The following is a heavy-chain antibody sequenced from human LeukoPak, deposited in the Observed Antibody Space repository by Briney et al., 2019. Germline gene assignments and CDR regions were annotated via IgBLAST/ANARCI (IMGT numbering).Heavy chain of an antibody. CDR2: ISGSGGST. CDR1: GFTFSSYA. CDR3: AKDAFPPKYYYDSSGYYHGFDY. D-gene: IGHD3-22*01. J-gene: IGHJ4*02. V-gene: IGHV3-23*01. Sequence: PGGSLRLSCAASGFTFSSYAMSWVRQAPGKGLEWVAAISGSGGSTYYADSMKGRLTISRDNSKNTLYLQMNSLRDEDTAVYYCAKDAFPPKYYYDSSGYYHGFDYWGQGTLVTVSS.